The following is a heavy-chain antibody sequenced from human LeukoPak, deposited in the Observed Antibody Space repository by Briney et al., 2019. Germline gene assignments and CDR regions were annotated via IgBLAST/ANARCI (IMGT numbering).Heavy chain of an antibody. V-gene: IGHV1-18*01. J-gene: IGHJ5*02. CDR2: ISAYNGNT. CDR3: AIKPWFDP. CDR1: GYTFTSYG. Sequence: EASVTVSCTASGYTFTSYGISWVRQAPGQGLEWMGWISAYNGNTNYAQKLQGRVTMTTDTSTSTAYMELRSLRSDDTAVYYCAIKPWFDPWGQGTLVTVSS. D-gene: IGHD1-14*01.